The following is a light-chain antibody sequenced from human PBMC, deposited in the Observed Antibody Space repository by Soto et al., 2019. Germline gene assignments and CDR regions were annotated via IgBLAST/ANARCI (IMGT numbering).Light chain of an antibody. Sequence: EIVLTQSPGTLSLSPGERATLSCRASQSVSSSYLAWYQQKPGQAPRLLIYGASSRAAGIPDRFSGSGSGTEFTLSISSLQSEHLGVYYCQQDSSWPLTFGGGTKVDIK. J-gene: IGKJ4*01. CDR1: QSVSSSY. CDR2: GAS. CDR3: QQDSSWPLT. V-gene: IGKV3-20*01.